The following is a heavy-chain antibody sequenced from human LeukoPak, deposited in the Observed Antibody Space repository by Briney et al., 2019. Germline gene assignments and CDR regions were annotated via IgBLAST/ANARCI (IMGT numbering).Heavy chain of an antibody. V-gene: IGHV4-59*01. D-gene: IGHD2-15*01. CDR1: GGSISSYY. CDR2: IYYSGST. Sequence: PSETLSLTCTVSGGSISSYYWSWIRQPPGKGLEWIGYIYYSGSTNYNPSLKSRVTISVDTSKNQFSLKLSSVTAADTAVYYCARGLGYCSGGSCLFDYWGQGTLVTVSS. CDR3: ARGLGYCSGGSCLFDY. J-gene: IGHJ4*02.